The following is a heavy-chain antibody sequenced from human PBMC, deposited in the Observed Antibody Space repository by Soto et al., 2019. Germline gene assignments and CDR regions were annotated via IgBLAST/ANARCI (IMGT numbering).Heavy chain of an antibody. CDR1: GGSISSYY. J-gene: IGHJ3*02. CDR3: ARHRAGGQRNAFDI. Sequence: PSETLSLTCTVSGGSISSYYWSWIRQPPGKGLEWIGYIHYSGSTDYNPSLKSRVTISVDTSKNQFSLNLSSVTAADTAVYSCARHRAGGQRNAFDIWGQGTMVTVSS. D-gene: IGHD2-15*01. CDR2: IHYSGST. V-gene: IGHV4-59*08.